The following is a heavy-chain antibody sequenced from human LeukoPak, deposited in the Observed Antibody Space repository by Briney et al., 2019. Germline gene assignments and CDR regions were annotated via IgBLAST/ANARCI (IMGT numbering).Heavy chain of an antibody. CDR2: IYYSGST. CDR1: GGSISSYY. D-gene: IGHD3-3*01. Sequence: SETLSLTCTVSGGSISSYYWSWIRQPPGKGLEWIGYIYYSGSTNYNPSLKSRVTISVDTSKNQFSLKLSSVTAADTAVYYCARGHVGYDFWSGHRDAFDIWGQGTMVTVSS. J-gene: IGHJ3*02. CDR3: ARGHVGYDFWSGHRDAFDI. V-gene: IGHV4-59*01.